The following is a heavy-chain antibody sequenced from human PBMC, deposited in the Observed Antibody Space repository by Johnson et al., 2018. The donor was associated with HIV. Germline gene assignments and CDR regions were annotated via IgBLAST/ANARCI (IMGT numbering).Heavy chain of an antibody. CDR1: GFTFSSYA. Sequence: VQLVESGGGLVQPGGSLRLSCAASGFTFSSYAMSWVRQAPGQGLEWVSAISGSGGSTYYADSVKGRFTISRDNSKNTLHLQMSSLRPEDTAVYYCARVRVGAFDIWGQGTMVTVSS. V-gene: IGHV3-23*04. CDR2: ISGSGGST. J-gene: IGHJ3*02. CDR3: ARVRVGAFDI. D-gene: IGHD1-26*01.